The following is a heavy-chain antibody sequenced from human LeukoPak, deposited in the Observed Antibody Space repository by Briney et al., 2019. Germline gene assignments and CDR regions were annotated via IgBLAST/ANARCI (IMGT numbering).Heavy chain of an antibody. CDR1: GSTFTRSY. CDR2: INPNSSGT. J-gene: IGHJ6*03. V-gene: IGHV1-2*02. Sequence: ASVKLSCTPSGSTFTRSYINSVREAPGHRLKGWSWINPNSSGTNYAQKFQGRVTMTRDTSISTAYMELRRLRSDDTAVYYCARGSPRVYYYYYYMDVWGKGTTVTVSS. CDR3: ARGSPRVYYYYYYMDV.